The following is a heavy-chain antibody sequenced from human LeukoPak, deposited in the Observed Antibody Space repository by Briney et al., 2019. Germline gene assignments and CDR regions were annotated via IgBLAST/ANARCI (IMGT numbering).Heavy chain of an antibody. Sequence: GASVKVSCTASAYTFTSYYMHWVRQAPGQGLEWMGIINPSGGSTSYAQKFQGRVTMTRDTSTSTVYMELSSLRSEDTAVYYCARDLIVGATRDYWGQGTLVTVSS. V-gene: IGHV1-46*03. D-gene: IGHD1-26*01. CDR2: INPSGGST. J-gene: IGHJ4*02. CDR1: AYTFTSYY. CDR3: ARDLIVGATRDY.